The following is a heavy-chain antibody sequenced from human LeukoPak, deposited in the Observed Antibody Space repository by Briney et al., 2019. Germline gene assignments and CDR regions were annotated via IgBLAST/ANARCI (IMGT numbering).Heavy chain of an antibody. CDR3: ARDLGSTTYGYNWFDP. D-gene: IGHD3-10*02. CDR1: GGSFSGYY. Sequence: SETLSLTCAVYGGSFSGYYWNWIRQPPGKGLEWIGEINHSGSTNYNPSLKSRVTISVDTSKNQCSLKLSSVTAADTAVYYCARDLGSTTYGYNWFDPWGQGTLVTVSS. CDR2: INHSGST. J-gene: IGHJ5*02. V-gene: IGHV4-34*01.